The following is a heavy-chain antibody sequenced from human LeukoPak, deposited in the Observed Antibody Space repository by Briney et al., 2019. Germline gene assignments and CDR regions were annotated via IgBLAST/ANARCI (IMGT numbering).Heavy chain of an antibody. CDR1: GFTVSSSY. CDR3: ARAPLAAGTRDFDY. CDR2: IYSGGST. D-gene: IGHD6-13*01. J-gene: IGHJ4*02. V-gene: IGHV3-53*04. Sequence: GGSLRLSCAASGFTVSSSYMSWVRQAPGKGLEWVSVIYSGGSTYYADSVKGRFTISRHNSKNTLYLQMNSLRAEDTAVYYCARAPLAAGTRDFDYWGQGTLVTVSS.